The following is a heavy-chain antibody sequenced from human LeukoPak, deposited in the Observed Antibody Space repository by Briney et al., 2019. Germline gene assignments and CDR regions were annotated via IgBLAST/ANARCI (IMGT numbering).Heavy chain of an antibody. CDR1: GFTFSSYW. D-gene: IGHD2-2*01. V-gene: IGHV3-7*01. CDR3: ARDDCSSISCYHNWFDP. J-gene: IGHJ5*02. Sequence: GGSLRLSCAASGFTFSSYWMSWVRQAPGKGLEWVANIKQDGSEKYYVDSVKGRFTISRGDAKNSLYLQMNSLRAEDTAVYYCARDDCSSISCYHNWFDPWGQGTLVTVSS. CDR2: IKQDGSEK.